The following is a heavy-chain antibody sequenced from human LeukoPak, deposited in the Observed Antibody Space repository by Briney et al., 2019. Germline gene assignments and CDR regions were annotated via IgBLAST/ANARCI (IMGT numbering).Heavy chain of an antibody. CDR2: IYSDNT. V-gene: IGHV3-66*03. CDR3: AKDLEGYSYGFDY. J-gene: IGHJ4*02. CDR1: GFTVSSNS. Sequence: PGGSLRLSCTVSGFTVSSNSMSWVRQAPGKGLEWVSFIYSDNTHYSDSVKGRFTISRDNSKNTLYLQMNSLRAEDTAVYYCAKDLEGYSYGFDYWGQGTLVTVSS. D-gene: IGHD5-18*01.